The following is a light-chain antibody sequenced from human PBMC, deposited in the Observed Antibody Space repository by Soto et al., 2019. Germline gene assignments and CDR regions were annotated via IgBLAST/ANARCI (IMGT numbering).Light chain of an antibody. Sequence: IVMTQSPATLSVSPGERATLSCRASQTLINKLARFQQEPGQAPRLLIYDASTRATGVPARFSGSGSGTEFTLTISSLQSEDFAVYYCQQYNDWQWTFGQGTKVEIK. CDR3: QQYNDWQWT. J-gene: IGKJ1*01. V-gene: IGKV3-15*01. CDR1: QTLINK. CDR2: DAS.